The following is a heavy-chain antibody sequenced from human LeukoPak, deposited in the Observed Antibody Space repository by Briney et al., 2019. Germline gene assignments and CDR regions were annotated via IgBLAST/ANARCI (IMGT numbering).Heavy chain of an antibody. J-gene: IGHJ4*02. V-gene: IGHV3-7*04. D-gene: IGHD1-7*01. CDR3: TMGVELLPY. Sequence: GGSLRLSCAASGFTFSSSWMSWVRQAPGNRLEWVANIKADGSEKHYVDSVKGRFTISRDNAKTSLYLQMNSLRVEDTAVYYCTMGVELLPYWGQGTLVTVSS. CDR2: IKADGSEK. CDR1: GFTFSSSW.